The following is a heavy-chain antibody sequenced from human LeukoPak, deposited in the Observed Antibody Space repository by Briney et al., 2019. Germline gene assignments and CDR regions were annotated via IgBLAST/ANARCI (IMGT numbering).Heavy chain of an antibody. CDR1: GFTFDDYA. D-gene: IGHD3-22*01. CDR3: ARSRHSYDSSGFPHY. J-gene: IGHJ4*02. V-gene: IGHV3-9*01. Sequence: GGSLRLSCVASGFTFDDYAMHWVRQAPGKGLEWVSGISWNSGSRGYADSVKGRFTISRDNAKNSLYLQMNSLRAEDTALYYCARSRHSYDSSGFPHYWGQGTLVTVSS. CDR2: ISWNSGSR.